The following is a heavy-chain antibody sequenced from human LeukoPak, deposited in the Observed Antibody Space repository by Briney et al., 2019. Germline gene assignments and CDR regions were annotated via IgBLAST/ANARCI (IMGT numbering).Heavy chain of an antibody. V-gene: IGHV1-69*04. Sequence: AASVEISFKAAGGTFSSYAISWGRPAPGQGGGWMGRIIPIFGIANYSKKFEGRVTITADKSTSTAYMELSSLRSEDTAVYYCARDQEMAQGGYWGQGTLVTVSS. D-gene: IGHD5-24*01. J-gene: IGHJ4*02. CDR2: IIPIFGIA. CDR3: ARDQEMAQGGY. CDR1: GGTFSSYA.